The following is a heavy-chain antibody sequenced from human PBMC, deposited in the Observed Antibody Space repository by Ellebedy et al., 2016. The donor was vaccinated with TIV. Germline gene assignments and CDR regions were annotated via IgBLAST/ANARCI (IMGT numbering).Heavy chain of an antibody. V-gene: IGHV3-23*01. CDR2: ISGSGGST. J-gene: IGHJ4*02. D-gene: IGHD1-14*01. Sequence: GESLKISCAASGFTFSSYAMSWVRQAPGKGLEWVSAISGSGGSTYYADSVKGRFTISRDNSKNTLYLQMNSLRVEDTAVYYCAKTPGVSLRFDFWGQGTQVTVSS. CDR3: AKTPGVSLRFDF. CDR1: GFTFSSYA.